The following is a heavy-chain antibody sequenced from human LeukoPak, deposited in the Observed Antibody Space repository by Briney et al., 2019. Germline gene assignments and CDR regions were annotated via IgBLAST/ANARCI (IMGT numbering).Heavy chain of an antibody. CDR3: AKDPRFNTIFAMGNYFDY. D-gene: IGHD3-3*01. Sequence: PGGSLRLSCAASGFTFDDYGMSWVRQAPGKGLEWVSAISGSGGSTYYADSVKGRFTISRDNSKNTLYLQMNSLRAEDTAVYYCAKDPRFNTIFAMGNYFDYWGQGTLVTVSS. CDR1: GFTFDDYG. J-gene: IGHJ4*02. V-gene: IGHV3-23*01. CDR2: ISGSGGST.